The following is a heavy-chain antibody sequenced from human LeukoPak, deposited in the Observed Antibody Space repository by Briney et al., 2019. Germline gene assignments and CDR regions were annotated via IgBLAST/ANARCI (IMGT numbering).Heavy chain of an antibody. CDR1: EFTVSSNY. CDR3: ARVKNGYNYVFDY. V-gene: IGHV3-66*01. Sequence: GGSLRLSCAASEFTVSSNYMSWVRQAPGKGLEWVSVIYRGGSTYYADSLKARFTIYRDNSKNTLYLQMNSLIAKDTAMYYCARVKNGYNYVFDYWGQGSLVTVSS. J-gene: IGHJ4*02. D-gene: IGHD5-24*01. CDR2: IYRGGST.